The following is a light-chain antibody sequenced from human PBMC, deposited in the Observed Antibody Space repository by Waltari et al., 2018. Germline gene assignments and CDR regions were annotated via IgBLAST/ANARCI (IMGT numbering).Light chain of an antibody. J-gene: IGLJ2*01. V-gene: IGLV2-14*03. CDR1: SSDVGAYNY. Sequence: QSALTQPASVSGSPGQSITISCTGTSSDVGAYNYVSWYQQHPGKAPKLIIFDVSDRPSGVSSRFSGSKSGNTASLTIPGLQAQDEADYYCSSYISSSTLELFGGGTSLTVL. CDR2: DVS. CDR3: SSYISSSTLEL.